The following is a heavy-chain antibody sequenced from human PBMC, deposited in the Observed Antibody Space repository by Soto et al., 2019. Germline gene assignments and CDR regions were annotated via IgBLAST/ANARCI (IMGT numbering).Heavy chain of an antibody. CDR2: IYWDDDK. Sequence: QITLKESGPTLVKPTQTLTLTCTFSGFSLSTSGVGVGWIRQPPGKALEWLALIYWDDDKRYSPSLKSRLTIPKDPSKTQVGLTMTYMDPVDPATYSCAHSGVYGDYGRYFDYWRQGTLVTVSS. CDR1: GFSLSTSGVG. D-gene: IGHD4-17*01. V-gene: IGHV2-5*02. CDR3: AHSGVYGDYGRYFDY. J-gene: IGHJ4*02.